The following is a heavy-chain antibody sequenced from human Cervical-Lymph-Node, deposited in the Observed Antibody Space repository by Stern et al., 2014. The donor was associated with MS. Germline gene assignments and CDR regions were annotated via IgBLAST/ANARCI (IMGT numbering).Heavy chain of an antibody. CDR1: GFNFRTYW. CDR3: ASAYRAS. Sequence: EVQLVESGGGIVQPGGSLMISCVASGFNFRTYWMHWVRQGPGKELEWVSRINGDGTVSTYADSVRGRFTISRNNANNTMSLQLNNLRVEDTAIYYCASAYRASWGQGTLVTVST. CDR2: INGDGTVS. V-gene: IGHV3-74*02. J-gene: IGHJ4*02. D-gene: IGHD1-1*01.